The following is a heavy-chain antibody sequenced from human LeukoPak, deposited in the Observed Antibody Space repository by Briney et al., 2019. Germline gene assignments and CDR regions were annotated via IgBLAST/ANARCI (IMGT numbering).Heavy chain of an antibody. V-gene: IGHV3-30*03. CDR3: ARDYFCSSTSCSATGAFDI. CDR2: ISYDGSNE. CDR1: GFTFSIYG. J-gene: IGHJ3*02. Sequence: GGSLRLSCAASGFTFSIYGMHWVRQAPGKGLGWVAVISYDGSNEYYADSVKGRFTISRDNSKNTLYLQMNSLRPEDAAVYYCARDYFCSSTSCSATGAFDIWGQGTMVTVSS. D-gene: IGHD2-2*01.